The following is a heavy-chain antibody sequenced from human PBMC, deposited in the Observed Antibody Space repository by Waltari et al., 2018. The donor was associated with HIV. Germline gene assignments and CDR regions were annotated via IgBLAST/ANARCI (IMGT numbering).Heavy chain of an antibody. V-gene: IGHV3-23*04. J-gene: IGHJ4*02. CDR2: ISGRGGTT. CDR3: AKAVMETAVSSPVDC. CDR1: GFHFNHFA. D-gene: IGHD5-18*01. Sequence: EVQLVESGGGLVQPGGSLRLSCTAPGFHFNHFALSWVRQAPGKGLEWVSVISGRGGTTYYADSVKGRFTVSRDNFKNTVYLQMNSLRAGDTAIYYCAKAVMETAVSSPVDCWGQGALVTVSS.